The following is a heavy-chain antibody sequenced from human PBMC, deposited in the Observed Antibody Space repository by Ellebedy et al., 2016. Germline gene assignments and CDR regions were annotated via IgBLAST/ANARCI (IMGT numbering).Heavy chain of an antibody. V-gene: IGHV3-11*06. Sequence: GGSLRLSCAASGFIFSDYYMNWIRQAPGKGLEWVSYISTNSGYTNYVDSVKGRSTISRDNAKNTLYLQMNSLRAEDTAVYYCARGDGSGSYRDTFDIWGQGTMVTVSS. CDR2: ISTNSGYT. D-gene: IGHD3-10*01. J-gene: IGHJ3*02. CDR1: GFIFSDYY. CDR3: ARGDGSGSYRDTFDI.